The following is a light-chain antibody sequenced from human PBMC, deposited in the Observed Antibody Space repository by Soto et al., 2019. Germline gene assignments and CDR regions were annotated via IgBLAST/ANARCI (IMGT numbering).Light chain of an antibody. CDR1: NSNIGAGYD. Sequence: QSVLTQPPSVSGAPGQRVTISCTGSNSNIGAGYDVHWYQQLPGTAPKLLIYANSNRPSGVPDRFSGSKSGTSASLAITGLQAEDEADYYCQSYDRSLSAQVFGGGTKLTVL. V-gene: IGLV1-40*01. CDR2: ANS. J-gene: IGLJ3*02. CDR3: QSYDRSLSAQV.